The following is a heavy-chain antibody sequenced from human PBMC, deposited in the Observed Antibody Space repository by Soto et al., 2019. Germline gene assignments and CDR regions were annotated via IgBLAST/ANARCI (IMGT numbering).Heavy chain of an antibody. D-gene: IGHD3-16*01. J-gene: IGHJ4*02. V-gene: IGHV3-23*01. Sequence: EVQLLESGGGLVQPGGSLRLSCAASGFTFSSYAMTWVRQAPGQGLEWVSTITDSGSSTYFADSVKGRFTISRDNSNHTLYLQMHGLRAEDTAVYYCALNTVYVSNQPPFNYWGQGTLVTVSS. CDR1: GFTFSSYA. CDR2: ITDSGSST. CDR3: ALNTVYVSNQPPFNY.